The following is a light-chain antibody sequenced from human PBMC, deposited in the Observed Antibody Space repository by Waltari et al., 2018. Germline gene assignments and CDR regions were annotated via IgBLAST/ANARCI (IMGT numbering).Light chain of an antibody. CDR2: DVT. J-gene: IGLJ3*02. CDR1: GTAIATSDF. V-gene: IGLV2-14*03. Sequence: QSALTQPASVSGSPGQSITISCAGIGTAIATSDFVSWYQHHPDRAPQVLIYDVTNRPSGISARFSASKSADTASLTISGLQAEDEGDYYCASQRPDGVVLFGGGTRVTVL. CDR3: ASQRPDGVVL.